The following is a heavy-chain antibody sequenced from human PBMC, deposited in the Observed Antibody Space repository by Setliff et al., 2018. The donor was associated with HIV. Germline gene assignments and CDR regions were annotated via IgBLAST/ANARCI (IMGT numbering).Heavy chain of an antibody. CDR1: GYSISSGYY. CDR3: ARQRDGGSRAEYFQH. CDR2: IYHSGST. Sequence: PSETLSLTCAVSGYSISSGYYWGWIRQPPGKGLEWIGSIYHSGSTYYNPSLKSRVTISVDTSKNQFSLKLSSVTAADTAVYYCARQRDGGSRAEYFQHWGQGTLVTVSS. J-gene: IGHJ1*01. D-gene: IGHD2-15*01. V-gene: IGHV4-38-2*01.